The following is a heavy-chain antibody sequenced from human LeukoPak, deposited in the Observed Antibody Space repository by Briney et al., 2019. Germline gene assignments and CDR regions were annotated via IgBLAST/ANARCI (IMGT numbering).Heavy chain of an antibody. CDR3: ARYCSGGSCRTDYFDY. V-gene: IGHV4-34*01. Sequence: PSETLSLTCAVYGGSFSGYYWSWIRQPPGKGLEWIGEINHSGSTNYNPSLKSRVTISVDTSKNQFSLKLSSVTAADTAVYYCARYCSGGSCRTDYFDYWGQGTLVTVSS. CDR2: INHSGST. D-gene: IGHD2-15*01. J-gene: IGHJ4*02. CDR1: GGSFSGYY.